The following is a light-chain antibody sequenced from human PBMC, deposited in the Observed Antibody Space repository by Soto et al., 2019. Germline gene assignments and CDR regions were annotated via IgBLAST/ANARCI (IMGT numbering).Light chain of an antibody. J-gene: IGLJ2*01. V-gene: IGLV2-14*01. CDR3: SSYKSSRCYVV. Sequence: QSALTQPPSVSGSPGQSITISCTGTSSDVGGYNYVSWYQQHPGKAPKLLIYDVSNRPSGVSNRFSGSKSGTTASLTISGLQAEDEADYYCSSYKSSRCYVVFGGGTKVTVL. CDR1: SSDVGGYNY. CDR2: DVS.